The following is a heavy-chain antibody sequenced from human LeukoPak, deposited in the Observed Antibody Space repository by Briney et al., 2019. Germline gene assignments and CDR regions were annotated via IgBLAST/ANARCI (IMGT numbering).Heavy chain of an antibody. CDR2: ISGSGGST. D-gene: IGHD3-22*01. CDR1: GFTFSSYA. V-gene: IGHV3-23*01. J-gene: IGHJ4*02. Sequence: HPGGSLRLSCAASGFTFSSYAMSWVRQAPGKGLEWVSAISGSGGSTYYADSVKGRFTISRDNSKNTLYLQMNSLRAEDTAVYYCAKEVLVARQYYYDSRPNSIDYWGQGTLVTVSS. CDR3: AKEVLVARQYYYDSRPNSIDY.